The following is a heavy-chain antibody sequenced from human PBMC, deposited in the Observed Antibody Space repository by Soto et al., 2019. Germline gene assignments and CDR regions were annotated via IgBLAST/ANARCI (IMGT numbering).Heavy chain of an antibody. J-gene: IGHJ4*02. D-gene: IGHD6-19*01. CDR3: ARRSSGWPGYFDY. V-gene: IGHV3-23*01. CDR1: GFTFTNYG. Sequence: GGSLRLSCAASGFTFTNYGMSWVRQAPGKGLEWVSGLRGGSYTYYADSVKGRFTISRDNSKNTLYLQMNSLRADDTAVYYCARRSSGWPGYFDYWGQGTLVTVSS. CDR2: LRGGSYT.